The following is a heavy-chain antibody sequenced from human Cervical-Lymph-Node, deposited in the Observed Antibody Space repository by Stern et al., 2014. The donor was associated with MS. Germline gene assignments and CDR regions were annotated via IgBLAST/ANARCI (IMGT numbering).Heavy chain of an antibody. D-gene: IGHD1-26*01. V-gene: IGHV1-18*01. J-gene: IGHJ4*02. CDR2: ISVYNGNI. CDR1: GFNFSNYG. Sequence: VQLVESGAEVKKPGASVKVSCKASGFNFSNYGLRWGRQAPGQGLEWMGWISVYNGNIDFAQKFQGRRTMTTDTSTSTVYMELRSLRSDDTAVYYCTRDRGIMGTTTGDYWGQGTLVRVSS. CDR3: TRDRGIMGTTTGDY.